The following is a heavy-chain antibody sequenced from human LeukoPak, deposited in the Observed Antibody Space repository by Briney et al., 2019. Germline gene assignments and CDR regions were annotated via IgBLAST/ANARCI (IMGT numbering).Heavy chain of an antibody. CDR2: IYHSGST. V-gene: IGHV4-4*02. CDR3: ARMRSRSLGDY. CDR1: GVSMSSTNW. J-gene: IGHJ4*02. D-gene: IGHD2-2*01. Sequence: ASETLSLTCAVSGVSMSSTNWWRWVRQPPGKGLEWIGEIYHSGSTHYNPSLKSRVTISVDTSKNQFSLKLSSVTAADTAVYYCARMRSRSLGDYWGQGTLVTVSS.